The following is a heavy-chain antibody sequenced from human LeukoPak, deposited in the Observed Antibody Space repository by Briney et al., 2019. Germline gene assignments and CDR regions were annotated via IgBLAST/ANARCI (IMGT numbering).Heavy chain of an antibody. CDR1: GFTFSTYS. J-gene: IGHJ4*02. Sequence: GGSLRLSCAASGFTFSTYSMNWVRQAPGKGLEWVSYISSSSSTIYYADSVKGRFTISRDNAKNSLYLQMNSLRAEDTAVYYCARDRYGSGSYYNADYWGQGTLVTVSS. CDR3: ARDRYGSGSYYNADY. V-gene: IGHV3-48*01. D-gene: IGHD3-10*01. CDR2: ISSSSSTI.